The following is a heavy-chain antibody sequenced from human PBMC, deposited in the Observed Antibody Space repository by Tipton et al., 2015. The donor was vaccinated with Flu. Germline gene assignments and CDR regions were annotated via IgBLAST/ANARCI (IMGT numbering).Heavy chain of an antibody. J-gene: IGHJ3*02. CDR3: ARKVGDAFDI. D-gene: IGHD1-26*01. Sequence: LRLSCTVSGGSISSYYWSWIRQPPGKGLEWIGYIYYSGSTNYNPSLKSRVTISVDTSKNQFSLKLSSVTAADTAVYYCARKVGDAFDIWGQGTMVTVSS. V-gene: IGHV4-59*01. CDR2: IYYSGST. CDR1: GGSISSYY.